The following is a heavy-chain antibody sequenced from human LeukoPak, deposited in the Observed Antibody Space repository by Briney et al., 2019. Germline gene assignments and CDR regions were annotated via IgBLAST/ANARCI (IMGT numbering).Heavy chain of an antibody. CDR3: AKDGTLARFDY. D-gene: IGHD1-26*01. CDR1: GFTFSSYG. J-gene: IGHJ4*02. CDR2: ISYDGSNK. Sequence: GRSLRLSCAASGFTFSSYGMHWVRQAPGKVLEWVAVISYDGSNKYYADSVKGRFTISRDNSKNTLYLQMNSLRAEDTAVYYCAKDGTLARFDYWGQGALVTVSS. V-gene: IGHV3-30*18.